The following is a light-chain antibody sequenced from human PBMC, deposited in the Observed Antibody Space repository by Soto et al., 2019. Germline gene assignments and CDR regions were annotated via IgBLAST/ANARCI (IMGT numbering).Light chain of an antibody. CDR3: SSFSGFSTV. CDR2: EVT. CDR1: SSDVGGYNY. Sequence: QPVLTQPPSASGSPGQSVTISCTGTSSDVGGYNYVSWYQQYPGKAPRLVIYEVTKRPSGVPDRFSGSKSGNTASLTVSGLQAEDDADYYCSSFSGFSTVFGTGTKVTVL. V-gene: IGLV2-8*01. J-gene: IGLJ1*01.